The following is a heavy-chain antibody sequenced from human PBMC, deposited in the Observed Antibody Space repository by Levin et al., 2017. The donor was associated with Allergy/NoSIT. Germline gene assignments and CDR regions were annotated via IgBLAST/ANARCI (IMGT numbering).Heavy chain of an antibody. Sequence: GGSLRLSCAASGFTFSSYWMHWVRQVPGKGLVWVARINNDGTTTTHAESVKGRFTISRDNAKDTLYLQMNSLRAEDTAIYYCARALVTTWGGCGAYWGQGTLVTVSS. CDR2: INNDGTTT. CDR3: ARALVTTWGGCGAY. V-gene: IGHV3-74*01. J-gene: IGHJ4*02. CDR1: GFTFSSYW. D-gene: IGHD2-21*01.